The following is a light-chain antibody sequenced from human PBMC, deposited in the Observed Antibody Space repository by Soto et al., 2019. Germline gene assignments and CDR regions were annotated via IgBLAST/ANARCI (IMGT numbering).Light chain of an antibody. V-gene: IGKV1-5*01. Sequence: DIQMTQSPTTLSASVGDRVTITCRASQSISNLLAWYQQKPGTAPKVLIYDASSLQGGVPSRFSGSGSGTEFNLTISGLQPDDFATYYCQQYNNDWAFGQGTKVDIK. CDR3: QQYNNDWA. J-gene: IGKJ1*01. CDR2: DAS. CDR1: QSISNL.